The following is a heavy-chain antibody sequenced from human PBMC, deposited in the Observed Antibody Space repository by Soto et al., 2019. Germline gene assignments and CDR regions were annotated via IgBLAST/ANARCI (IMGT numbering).Heavy chain of an antibody. V-gene: IGHV3-48*03. Sequence: PGGSLRLSCAASGFTFSDYEMNWVRQAPGKGLEWVSYISLSGTTIHYADSVKGRFTISRDNAKNSVYLQMNSLRVEGTAIYYCAREGGFDWFCTWGQGTLVTVSS. CDR2: ISLSGTTI. CDR3: AREGGFDWFCT. CDR1: GFTFSDYE. J-gene: IGHJ5*02.